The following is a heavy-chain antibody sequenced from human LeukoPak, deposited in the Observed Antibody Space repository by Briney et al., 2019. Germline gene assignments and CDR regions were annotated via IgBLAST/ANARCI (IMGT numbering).Heavy chain of an antibody. Sequence: PGGSLRLSCAASGFTFSSYWMHWVRQAPGKGLVWVSRINTDGSSTSYADSVKGRFTISRDNAKNTLYLQMNSLRAEDTAVYYCASQYCSGGSCYSGYFDYWGQGTLVTVSS. D-gene: IGHD2-15*01. J-gene: IGHJ4*02. CDR2: INTDGSST. CDR3: ASQYCSGGSCYSGYFDY. V-gene: IGHV3-74*01. CDR1: GFTFSSYW.